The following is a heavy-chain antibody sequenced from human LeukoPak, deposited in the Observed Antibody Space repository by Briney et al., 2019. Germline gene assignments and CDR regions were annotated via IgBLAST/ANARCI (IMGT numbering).Heavy chain of an antibody. D-gene: IGHD3-3*01. Sequence: PSETLSLTCTASGGSLTDGDYYWGWVRQPPGTGLHWLATTRRGASLNSRVTISLDTSQNQFSLRLTSVTASDTAVYYCVRIFGYYQEAMDVWGPGITDTVSS. J-gene: IGHJ6*02. V-gene: IGHV4-39*07. CDR1: GGSLTDGDYY. CDR2: TRRG. CDR3: VRIFGYYQEAMDV.